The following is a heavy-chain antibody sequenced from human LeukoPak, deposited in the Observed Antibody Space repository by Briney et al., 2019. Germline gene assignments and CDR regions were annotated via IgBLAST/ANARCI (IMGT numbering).Heavy chain of an antibody. CDR2: ISWNNNDI. Sequence: GVSLRLSCAASGFRFADYGMHWVRQAPGKGLEWVSGISWNNNDIGYADSVKGRFTISRDNAKNSVYLQMNSLRVEDTALYYCTKAPGVTTGWFDPWGQGTLVTVSS. CDR1: GFRFADYG. CDR3: TKAPGVTTGWFDP. J-gene: IGHJ5*02. D-gene: IGHD4-17*01. V-gene: IGHV3-9*01.